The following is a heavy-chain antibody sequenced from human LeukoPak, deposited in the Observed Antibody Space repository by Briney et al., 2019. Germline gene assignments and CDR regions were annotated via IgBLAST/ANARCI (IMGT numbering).Heavy chain of an antibody. J-gene: IGHJ4*02. CDR2: ISTYTGNT. Sequence: ASVRVSSKASGYSFTTYGIIWVRQAPGQGLEWMGWISTYTGNTNYAQSLQGRVTMTPDTSTGTAYMELRSLRSDDTAVYYCARTSRYSSPDYWGQGTLVTVSS. CDR1: GYSFTTYG. CDR3: ARTSRYSSPDY. V-gene: IGHV1-18*01. D-gene: IGHD6-6*01.